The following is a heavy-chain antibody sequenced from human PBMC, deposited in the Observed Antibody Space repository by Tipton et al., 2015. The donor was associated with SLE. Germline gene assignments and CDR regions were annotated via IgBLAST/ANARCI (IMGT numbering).Heavy chain of an antibody. D-gene: IGHD4-17*01. Sequence: SLRLSCAASGLTVSSNYMSWVRQAPGKGLEWVSVIYSGGSTYYADSVKGRFTISRDNSKNTLYLQMNSLRAEDTAVYYCARGGNYGVEYYYGMDVWGQGTTVTVSS. V-gene: IGHV3-53*05. CDR3: ARGGNYGVEYYYGMDV. CDR1: GLTVSSNY. CDR2: IYSGGST. J-gene: IGHJ6*02.